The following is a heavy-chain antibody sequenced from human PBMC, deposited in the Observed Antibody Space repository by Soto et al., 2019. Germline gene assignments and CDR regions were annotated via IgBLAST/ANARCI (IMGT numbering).Heavy chain of an antibody. CDR1: GFTFSSYS. CDR3: AREPGAWSYYDSSGYN. CDR2: ISSSSNYI. J-gene: IGHJ4*02. Sequence: EVQLVESGGGLVKPGGSLRLSCAASGFTFSSYSMNWVRQAPGKGLEWVSSISSSSNYIYYADSVKGRFTISRDNAKHSLYLQMNSLRAEDTAVYYCAREPGAWSYYDSSGYNRGQGTLVTVSS. D-gene: IGHD3-22*01. V-gene: IGHV3-21*01.